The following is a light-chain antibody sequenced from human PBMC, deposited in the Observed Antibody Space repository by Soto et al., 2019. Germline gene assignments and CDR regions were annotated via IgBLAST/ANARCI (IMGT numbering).Light chain of an antibody. CDR3: SSYTSSSTYF. J-gene: IGLJ1*01. CDR2: EVS. V-gene: IGLV2-14*01. Sequence: QSALTQPASVSGSPGQSITISCTGTSSDVGGYNYVSWYQQHPGKAPKLMIYEVSNRPSGVSNRFSGSKSGNTASLTISGLQAEDEADYDCSSYTSSSTYFFGTGTKLTVL. CDR1: SSDVGGYNY.